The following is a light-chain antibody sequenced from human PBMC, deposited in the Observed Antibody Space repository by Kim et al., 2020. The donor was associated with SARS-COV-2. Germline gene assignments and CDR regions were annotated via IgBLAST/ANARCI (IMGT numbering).Light chain of an antibody. CDR3: QQYNNWPPWT. J-gene: IGKJ1*01. CDR2: GAS. CDR1: QSVSSN. V-gene: IGKV3-15*01. Sequence: AGERAPLSCRARQSVSSNLAWYQQKPGQAPKLLIYGASTRATGIPARFSGSGSGTEFTLTVSSLQSEDFAVYYCQQYNNWPPWTFGQGTKVDIK.